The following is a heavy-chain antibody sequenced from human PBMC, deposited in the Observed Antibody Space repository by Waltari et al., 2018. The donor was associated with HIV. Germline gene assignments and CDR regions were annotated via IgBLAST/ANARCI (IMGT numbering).Heavy chain of an antibody. J-gene: IGHJ4*02. D-gene: IGHD3-9*01. V-gene: IGHV1-8*01. CDR1: GYTFNSYA. CDR3: ARGIPAGRYETLTGQDY. Sequence: QVQLVQSGAEVKTPGASVKVSCKASGYTFNSYAINWVLQATVQGLEWMGWMNPNSGNTGYAQKFQGRVTMTRNASITTAYMELSSLRSEDTAVYFCARGIPAGRYETLTGQDYWGQGTLVTVSS. CDR2: MNPNSGNT.